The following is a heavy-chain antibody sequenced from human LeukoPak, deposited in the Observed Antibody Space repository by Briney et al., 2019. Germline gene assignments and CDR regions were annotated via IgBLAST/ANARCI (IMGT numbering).Heavy chain of an antibody. D-gene: IGHD4-17*01. J-gene: IGHJ4*02. CDR1: GFTFSSYA. CDR3: VRVRASTALDY. V-gene: IGHV3-23*01. CDR2: ICGSGGNT. Sequence: GGSLRLSCAAFGFTFSSYAMSWVRQAPGKGLEWVSAICGSGGNTYYADSVKGRFTISRDNSKNTLYLQMNSLRTEDTAVYYCVRVRASTALDYWGQGTLVTVSS.